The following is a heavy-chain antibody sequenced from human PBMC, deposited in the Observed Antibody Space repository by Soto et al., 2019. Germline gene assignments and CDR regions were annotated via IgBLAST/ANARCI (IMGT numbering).Heavy chain of an antibody. J-gene: IGHJ4*02. D-gene: IGHD3-10*01. CDR2: IYYSGST. CDR3: ARNSWFGELLYYFDY. V-gene: IGHV4-31*03. CDR1: GGSISSGGYY. Sequence: SETLSLTCTVSGGSISSGGYYWSWIRQHPGKGLEWIGYIYYSGSTYYNPSLKSRVTISVDTSKNQFSLKLSSVTAADTAVYYCARNSWFGELLYYFDYWGQGTLVTVSS.